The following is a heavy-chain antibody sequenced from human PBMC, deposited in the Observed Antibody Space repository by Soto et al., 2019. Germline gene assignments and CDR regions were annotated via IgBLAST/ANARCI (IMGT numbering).Heavy chain of an antibody. V-gene: IGHV1-69*01. CDR2: IIPIFGTA. CDR3: ARNGGQLLSGYYGMDV. CDR1: GGTFSSYA. Sequence: QVQLVQSGAEVKKPGSSVKVSCKASGGTFSSYAISWVRQAPGQGLEWMGGIIPIFGTANYAQKFQGRVTITADESTSTDYMELSSLRSEDTAVYDCARNGGQLLSGYYGMDVWVQVTTVTVSS. J-gene: IGHJ6*02. D-gene: IGHD2-2*01.